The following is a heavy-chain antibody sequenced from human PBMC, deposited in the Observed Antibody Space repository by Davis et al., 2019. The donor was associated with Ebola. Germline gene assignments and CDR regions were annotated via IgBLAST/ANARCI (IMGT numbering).Heavy chain of an antibody. Sequence: GESLKISCAASRFTFSTYWMSWVRQAPGKGLEWVASINPDGSVKYYVESVKGRFTISRDNAKSSLSLQMNSLRAEDTALYYCATSWYGAFDIWGQGKMVTVSS. CDR1: RFTFSTYW. D-gene: IGHD6-13*01. CDR2: INPDGSVK. CDR3: ATSWYGAFDI. V-gene: IGHV3-7*01. J-gene: IGHJ3*02.